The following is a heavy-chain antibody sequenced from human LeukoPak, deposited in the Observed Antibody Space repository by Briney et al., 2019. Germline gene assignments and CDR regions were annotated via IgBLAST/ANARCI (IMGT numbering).Heavy chain of an antibody. Sequence: GSLKLLRGGSGFNFRSLAMGRVRQGPGKGLEWVSAIRGSCGSTYYADSVKGRFTLSRDNSKNTLYLQMNSLRAEDTAVYYCAKGSYSSGWSWGQGTLVSVSS. V-gene: IGHV3-23*01. CDR2: IRGSCGST. J-gene: IGHJ5*02. CDR1: GFNFRSLA. CDR3: AKGSYSSGWS. D-gene: IGHD6-19*01.